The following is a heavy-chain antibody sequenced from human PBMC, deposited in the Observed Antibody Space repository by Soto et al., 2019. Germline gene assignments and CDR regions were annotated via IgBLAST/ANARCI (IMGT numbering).Heavy chain of an antibody. Sequence: GGSLRLSCAASGFTFSSYSMNWVRQAPGKGLEWVSSISSSSSYIYYADPVKGRFTISRDNAKNSLYLQMNSLRAEDTAVYYCARAHIVVVPAAPREYFDLWGRGTLVTVSS. D-gene: IGHD2-2*01. J-gene: IGHJ2*01. CDR1: GFTFSSYS. CDR2: ISSSSSYI. V-gene: IGHV3-21*01. CDR3: ARAHIVVVPAAPREYFDL.